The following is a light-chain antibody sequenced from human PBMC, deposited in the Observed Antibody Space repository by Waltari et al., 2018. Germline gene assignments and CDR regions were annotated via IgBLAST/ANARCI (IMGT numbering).Light chain of an antibody. V-gene: IGKV3-15*01. Sequence: EIVMTQSPAILSVFPGVRATLSCRARQSLRSTLAWYQHKQGQAPRLPIFGASTRATGIPARFSGSGSGTEFTLTISSLQSEDFAVYFCQQYDNWLGTFGQGTKVEIK. CDR2: GAS. CDR1: QSLRST. J-gene: IGKJ1*01. CDR3: QQYDNWLGT.